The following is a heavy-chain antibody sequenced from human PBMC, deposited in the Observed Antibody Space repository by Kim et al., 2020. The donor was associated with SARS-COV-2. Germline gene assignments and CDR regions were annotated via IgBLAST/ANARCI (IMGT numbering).Heavy chain of an antibody. J-gene: IGHJ4*02. CDR3: ARDAWAKRGTDGFDN. CDR1: GFSFNTFW. V-gene: IGHV3-7*01. D-gene: IGHD7-27*01. Sequence: GGSLRLSCAASGFSFNTFWMSWVRQAPGKGLEWLANINQDGSEIKFVDSVKGRFTISRDNAENSVYLQMNSLRVEDSAVYYCARDAWAKRGTDGFDNWGQGTLVTVSS. CDR2: INQDGSEI.